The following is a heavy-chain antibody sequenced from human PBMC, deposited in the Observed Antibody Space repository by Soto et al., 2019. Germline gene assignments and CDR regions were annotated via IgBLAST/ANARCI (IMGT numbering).Heavy chain of an antibody. V-gene: IGHV4-34*01. CDR2: INHSGST. J-gene: IGHJ4*02. CDR1: GGSFSGYY. D-gene: IGHD5-18*01. CDR3: ARLLSYGPFDY. Sequence: TLSLTCAVYGGSFSGYYWSWIRQPPGKGLEWIGEINHSGSTNYNPSLKSRVTISVDTSKNQFSLKLSSVTAADTAVYYCARLLSYGPFDYWGQGTLVTVSS.